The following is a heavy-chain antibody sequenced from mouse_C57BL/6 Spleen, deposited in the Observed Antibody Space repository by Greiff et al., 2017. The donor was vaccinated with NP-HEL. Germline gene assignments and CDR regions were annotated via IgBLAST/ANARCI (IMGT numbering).Heavy chain of an antibody. CDR2: INPNNGGT. CDR3: AYSNFYYYAMDY. J-gene: IGHJ4*01. V-gene: IGHV1-26*01. D-gene: IGHD2-5*01. Sequence: VQLQQSGPELVKPGASVKISCKASGYTFTDYYMNWVKQSHGKSLEWIGDINPNNGGTSYNQKFKGKATLTVDKSSSTAYMELRSLTSEDSAVYYCAYSNFYYYAMDYWGQGTSVTVSS. CDR1: GYTFTDYY.